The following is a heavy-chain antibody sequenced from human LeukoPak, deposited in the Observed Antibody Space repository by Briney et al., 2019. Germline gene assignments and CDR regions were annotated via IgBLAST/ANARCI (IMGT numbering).Heavy chain of an antibody. CDR2: ITAIDGRI. V-gene: IGHV3-23*01. D-gene: IGHD6-13*01. CDR1: GFTFSSYW. CDR3: TKDRRGPAAGTWYFDS. Sequence: GGSLRLSCAASGFTFSSYWMHWVRQAPGRGLEWVSSITAIDGRIYYADSVRGRFTISRDNSKNTVYLQLNSLRAGDTAIYYCTKDRRGPAAGTWYFDSWGQGTLVTVSS. J-gene: IGHJ4*02.